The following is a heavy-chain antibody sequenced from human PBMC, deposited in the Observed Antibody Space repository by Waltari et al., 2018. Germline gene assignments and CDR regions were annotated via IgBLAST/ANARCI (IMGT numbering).Heavy chain of an antibody. CDR2: INSDGTST. V-gene: IGHV3-21*02. CDR3: TRDGPYYYFGLDV. J-gene: IGHJ6*02. Sequence: EEQLVESGGGQVKPGGSLRLSCSASGFTFISYNMNWDRQAPGKGLEWVASINSDGTSTNSADSEEGRFTISGDNAKNSLYLQMDNLRADDTAVYYCTRDGPYYYFGLDVWGQGTTVTVSS. CDR1: GFTFISYN.